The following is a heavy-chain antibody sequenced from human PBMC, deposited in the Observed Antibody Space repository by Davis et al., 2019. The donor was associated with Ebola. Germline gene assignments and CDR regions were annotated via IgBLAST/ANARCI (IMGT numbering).Heavy chain of an antibody. D-gene: IGHD5-18*01. V-gene: IGHV4-34*01. CDR1: GGSFSGYY. CDR2: INHSGST. CDR3: ARVQLQDAFDI. Sequence: PSETLSLTCAVYGGSFSGYYWSWIRQPPGKGLEWIGEINHSGSTNYNPSLKSRVTISVDRSKNQFSLKLSSVTAADTAVYYCARVQLQDAFDIWGQGTMVTVSS. J-gene: IGHJ3*02.